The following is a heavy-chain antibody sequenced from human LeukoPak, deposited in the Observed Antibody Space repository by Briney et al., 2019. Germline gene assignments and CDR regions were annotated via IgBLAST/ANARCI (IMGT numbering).Heavy chain of an antibody. CDR3: ARGGELKRDVYYFDY. V-gene: IGHV3-13*01. Sequence: AGGSLRLSCAASGFTFSSYDMHWVRQATGKGLEWVSAIGAAGDTYYPGSVKGRFTISRENAKNSLYLQMNSLRAGDTAVYYCARGGELKRDVYYFDYWGQGTLVTVSS. CDR2: IGAAGDT. CDR1: GFTFSSYD. D-gene: IGHD1-7*01. J-gene: IGHJ4*02.